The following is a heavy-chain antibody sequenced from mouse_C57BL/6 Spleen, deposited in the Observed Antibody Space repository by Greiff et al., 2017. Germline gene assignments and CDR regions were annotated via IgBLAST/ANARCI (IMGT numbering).Heavy chain of an antibody. D-gene: IGHD2-4*01. J-gene: IGHJ2*01. CDR1: GFTFSSYA. V-gene: IGHV5-4*01. CDR2: ISDGGSYT. CDR3: TRDGGLRPDY. Sequence: EVKLVESGGGLVKPGGSLKLSCAASGFTFSSYAMSWVRQTPEKRLEWVATISDGGSYTYYPDIVKGRFTISRDNAKNNLYLQMSHLKSEDTAMYYCTRDGGLRPDYWGQGTTRTVSS.